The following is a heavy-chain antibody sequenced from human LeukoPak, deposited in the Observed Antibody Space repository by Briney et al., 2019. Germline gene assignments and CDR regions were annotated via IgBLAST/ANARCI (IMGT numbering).Heavy chain of an antibody. CDR2: MNPNSGNT. CDR3: ARTKLDIVVVVAAKIDAFDI. CDR1: LYTFTSYE. Sequence: GSVKVSCKPSLYTFTSYEINWVGQAAGHEREWMGWMNPNSGNTGYAQKFQGRVTMTRNTSISTAYMELSSLRSEDTAVYYCARTKLDIVVVVAAKIDAFDIWGQGTMVTVSS. V-gene: IGHV1-8*01. J-gene: IGHJ3*02. D-gene: IGHD2-15*01.